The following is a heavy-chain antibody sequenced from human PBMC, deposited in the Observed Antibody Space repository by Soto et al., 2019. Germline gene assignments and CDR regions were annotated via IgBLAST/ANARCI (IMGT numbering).Heavy chain of an antibody. CDR3: AKPSGADIPFGS. V-gene: IGHV3-30*18. CDR2: ISYHGSDI. Sequence: QVQLVESGGGVVQPGTSLTLSCAASGFIFSRDGMHWVRQAPGKGLEWVAVISYHGSDIYYADSVKGRFTISRDNSKSTVYLQMNSLRPEDTALYHCAKPSGADIPFGSRGQGTLVTVSS. CDR1: GFIFSRDG. J-gene: IGHJ4*02. D-gene: IGHD3-9*01.